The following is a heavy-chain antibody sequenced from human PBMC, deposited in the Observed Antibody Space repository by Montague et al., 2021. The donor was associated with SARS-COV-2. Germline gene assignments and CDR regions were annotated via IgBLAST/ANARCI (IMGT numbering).Heavy chain of an antibody. CDR1: GGSISSGSYY. Sequence: TLSLTCTVSGGSISSGSYYWSWIRQPAGKGLEWIGRIYTSGTTDYSFSLKSRVTISVDTSKNQFSLELTSVTAADTAVYYCARAHSGSWAHLDTWGQGSLVTVSS. D-gene: IGHD5-12*01. J-gene: IGHJ5*02. CDR2: IYTSGTT. CDR3: ARAHSGSWAHLDT. V-gene: IGHV4-61*02.